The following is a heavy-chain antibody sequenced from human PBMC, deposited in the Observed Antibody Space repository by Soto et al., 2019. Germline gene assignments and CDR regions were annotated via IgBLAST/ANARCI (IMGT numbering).Heavy chain of an antibody. Sequence: EVQLLESGGGSVQPGGSLRLSCAASGFTLSNYAMSWVRQAPGKGLEWVSAISISGGSTYYADSVKGRFTISRDSSKNTLYLQMNSLRAEDTAVYYCAKDLRDSRGYYYYIDSWGQGILVTVSS. D-gene: IGHD3-22*01. CDR2: ISISGGST. V-gene: IGHV3-23*01. CDR1: GFTLSNYA. J-gene: IGHJ4*02. CDR3: AKDLRDSRGYYYYIDS.